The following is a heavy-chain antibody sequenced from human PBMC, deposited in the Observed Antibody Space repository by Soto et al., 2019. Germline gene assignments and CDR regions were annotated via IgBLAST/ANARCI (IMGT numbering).Heavy chain of an antibody. V-gene: IGHV1-46*01. CDR3: VRRHVSATGIDWFDP. CDR2: INPSGGST. Sequence: ASVKVSCKASGYTFTSYDMHWVRQAPGQGLEWMGIINPSGGSTSYAQKFQGRVTMTRDTSTSTVYMELSSLRSEDTAVYYCVRRHVSATGIDWFDPWGQGTLVTVSS. CDR1: GYTFTSYD. J-gene: IGHJ5*02. D-gene: IGHD6-13*01.